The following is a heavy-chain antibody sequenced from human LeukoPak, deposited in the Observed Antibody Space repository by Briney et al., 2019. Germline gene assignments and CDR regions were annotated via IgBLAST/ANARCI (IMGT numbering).Heavy chain of an antibody. D-gene: IGHD1-14*01. CDR2: VKSDGTAT. Sequence: SGGSLRLPCAASGFTFSSHLMHWVRQAQGTGLVWVSSVKSDGTATNYADSVKGRFTISRDNAKNTLYLQMNSLRVEDTAVYYCVRKFATGDWGQGTLVTVSS. CDR3: VRKFATGD. J-gene: IGHJ4*02. V-gene: IGHV3-74*01. CDR1: GFTFSSHL.